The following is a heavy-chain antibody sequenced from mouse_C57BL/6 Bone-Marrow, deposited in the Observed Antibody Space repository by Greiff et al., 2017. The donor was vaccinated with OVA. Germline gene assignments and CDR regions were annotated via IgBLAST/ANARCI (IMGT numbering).Heavy chain of an antibody. D-gene: IGHD1-1*01. CDR2: IYPGDGDT. CDR3: ARYTTVYYFDY. J-gene: IGHJ2*01. CDR1: GYAFSSSW. Sequence: LVESGPELVKPGASVKISCKASGYAFSSSWMNWVKQRPGKGLEWIGRIYPGDGDTNYNGKFKGKATLTADKSSSTAYMQLSSLTSEDSAVYFCARYTTVYYFDYWGQGTTLTVSS. V-gene: IGHV1-82*01.